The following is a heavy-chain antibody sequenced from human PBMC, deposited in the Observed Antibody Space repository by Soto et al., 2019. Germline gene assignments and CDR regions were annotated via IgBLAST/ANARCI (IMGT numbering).Heavy chain of an antibody. J-gene: IGHJ6*02. D-gene: IGHD2-15*01. Sequence: PGESLKISCKGSGYSFTSCWISWVRQMPGKGLEWMGRIDPSDSYTNYSPSFQGHVTISADKSISTAYLQWSSLEASDTAMYYCARLVRGGYCSGGSCFSYYYYGMDVWGQGTTVTVSS. V-gene: IGHV5-10-1*01. CDR1: GYSFTSCW. CDR2: IDPSDSYT. CDR3: ARLVRGGYCSGGSCFSYYYYGMDV.